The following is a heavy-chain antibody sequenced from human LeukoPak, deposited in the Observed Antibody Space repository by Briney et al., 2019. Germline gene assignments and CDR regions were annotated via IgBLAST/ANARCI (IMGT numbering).Heavy chain of an antibody. CDR2: INPTSCGT. CDR1: GYTFTGYY. V-gene: IGHV1-2*06. D-gene: IGHD5-18*01. Sequence: GASVKVSCKASGYTFTGYYMHWVRQAPEQGLEWMGRINPTSCGTNYAQKFQGRVTMTRDTSISTAYMELSRLRSDDTAVYYCARGARVDTAMADLDYWGQGSLVTVSS. J-gene: IGHJ4*02. CDR3: ARGARVDTAMADLDY.